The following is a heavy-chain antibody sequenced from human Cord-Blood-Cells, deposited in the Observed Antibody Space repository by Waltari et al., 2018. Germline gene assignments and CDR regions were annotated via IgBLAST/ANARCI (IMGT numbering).Heavy chain of an antibody. CDR1: GGSFSGYY. V-gene: IGHV4-34*01. Sequence: QVQLQQWGAGLLKPSETLSLTCAVYGGSFSGYYWSWIRQPPGKGLEWIGEINHSGSTNYNRSLKSRVTISVDTSKNQFSLKLSSVTAADTAVYYCARHAWDSSTFFDYLGQGTLVTVSS. D-gene: IGHD6-13*01. J-gene: IGHJ4*02. CDR2: INHSGST. CDR3: ARHAWDSSTFFDY.